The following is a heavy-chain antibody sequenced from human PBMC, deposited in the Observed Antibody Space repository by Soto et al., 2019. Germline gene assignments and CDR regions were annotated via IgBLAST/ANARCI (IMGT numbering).Heavy chain of an antibody. CDR3: VRDDCSGGTCYGGY. CDR2: ISYDGSGS. V-gene: IGHV3-33*05. J-gene: IGHJ4*02. Sequence: QVHLVESGGGVVQPGGSLRLSCEASGFTFRDYGFHWVRQAPGKGLEWVAVISYDGSGSDYEDSVRGRFIFSRDISTNTLYLQMNSLRAEDTAVYYCVRDDCSGGTCYGGYWGQGTLVTVSS. CDR1: GFTFRDYG. D-gene: IGHD2-15*01.